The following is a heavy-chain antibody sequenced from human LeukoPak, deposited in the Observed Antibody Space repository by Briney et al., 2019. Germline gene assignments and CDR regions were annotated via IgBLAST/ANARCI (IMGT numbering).Heavy chain of an antibody. J-gene: IGHJ5*02. CDR2: YSSGTT. Sequence: YSSGTTNSNPSLKSRVTISVDMSKNQFSLKLSSVTAADTAVYYCARSAGIAAAGDADWFDPWGQGTLVTVSS. CDR3: ARSAGIAAAGDADWFDP. D-gene: IGHD6-13*01. V-gene: IGHV4-4*09.